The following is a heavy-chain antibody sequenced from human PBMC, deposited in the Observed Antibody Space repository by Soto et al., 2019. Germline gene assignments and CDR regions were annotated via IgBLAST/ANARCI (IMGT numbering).Heavy chain of an antibody. Sequence: SETLSFTCAVYGGSFSGYYWSWIRQPPGKGLEWIGEINHSGSTNYNPSLKSRVTISVDTSKNQFSLKLSSVTAADTAVYYCARGSRSDPNWFDPWGQGTLVTVSS. CDR1: GGSFSGYY. CDR2: INHSGST. D-gene: IGHD6-6*01. V-gene: IGHV4-34*01. CDR3: ARGSRSDPNWFDP. J-gene: IGHJ5*02.